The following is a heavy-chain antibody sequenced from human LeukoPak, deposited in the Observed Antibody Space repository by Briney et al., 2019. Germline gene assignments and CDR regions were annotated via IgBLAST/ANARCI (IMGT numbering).Heavy chain of an antibody. CDR3: ARASGVPKGNFWSGCYPDV. CDR2: IYYSGST. V-gene: IGHV4-59*11. D-gene: IGHD3-3*01. Sequence: SETLSLTCTVSGGSISSHYWSWIRQPPGKGLEWIGYIYYSGSTNYNPSLKSRVTISVDTSKNQFSLKLSSVTAADTAVYYCARASGVPKGNFWSGCYPDVWGKGTTVTVSS. J-gene: IGHJ6*04. CDR1: GGSISSHY.